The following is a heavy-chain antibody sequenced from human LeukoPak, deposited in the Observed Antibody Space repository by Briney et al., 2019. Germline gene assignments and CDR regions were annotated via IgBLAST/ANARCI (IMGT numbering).Heavy chain of an antibody. CDR3: ARENPTISDAFDI. CDR1: GGSISSSSYY. V-gene: IGHV4-39*07. J-gene: IGHJ3*02. Sequence: SETLSLTCTVSGGSISSSSYYWGWIRQPPGKGLEWIGSIYYSGSTYYNPSLKSRVTISVDTSKNQFSLKLSSVTAADTAVYYCARENPTISDAFDIWGQGTMVTVSS. CDR2: IYYSGST. D-gene: IGHD2/OR15-2a*01.